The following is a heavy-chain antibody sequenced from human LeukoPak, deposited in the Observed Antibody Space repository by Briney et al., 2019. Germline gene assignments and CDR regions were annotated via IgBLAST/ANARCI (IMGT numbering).Heavy chain of an antibody. J-gene: IGHJ4*02. Sequence: PGGSLRLSCAASGFTFSNYAMSWVRQAPGKGLEWVSTISGSAGSTDHADSVKGRFTISRDNSKNTLYLQMNSLRAEDTAVYYCARARLRFLEWLFGGQGTLVTVSS. CDR1: GFTFSNYA. CDR2: ISGSAGST. V-gene: IGHV3-23*01. D-gene: IGHD3-3*01. CDR3: ARARLRFLEWLF.